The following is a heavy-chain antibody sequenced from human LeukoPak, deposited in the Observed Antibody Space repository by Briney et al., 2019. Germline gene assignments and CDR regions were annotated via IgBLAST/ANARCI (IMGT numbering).Heavy chain of an antibody. CDR3: VRTLSVPLFDF. Sequence: GGSLRLSCAASGFPFRSYWMSWVRQAPGKGLERVANIKQEGNEEYYVDSVKGRFTISRDNAKDSLFLHMNSLRIEDTAVYYCVRTLSVPLFDFWGQGTRVTVSS. J-gene: IGHJ4*02. CDR1: GFPFRSYW. CDR2: IKQEGNEE. V-gene: IGHV3-7*01.